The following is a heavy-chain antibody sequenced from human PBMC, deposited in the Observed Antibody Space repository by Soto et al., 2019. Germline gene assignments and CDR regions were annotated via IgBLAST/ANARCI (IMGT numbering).Heavy chain of an antibody. V-gene: IGHV2-5*02. Sequence: QITLKESGPTLVKPTQTLTLTCTFSGFSLSTTGVGVGWIRQPPGKALEWLALIYWDDGKRYRLSRKTRLTIXKDPPKSQVVLTMTTMDPVDTATYYCALGDDAFDIWGQGTMVTVSS. CDR1: GFSLSTTGVG. D-gene: IGHD3-16*01. J-gene: IGHJ3*02. CDR2: IYWDDGK. CDR3: ALGDDAFDI.